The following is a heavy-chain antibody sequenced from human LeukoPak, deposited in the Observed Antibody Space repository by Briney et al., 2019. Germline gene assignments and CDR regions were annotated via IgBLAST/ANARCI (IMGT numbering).Heavy chain of an antibody. V-gene: IGHV3-53*01. CDR3: ARVKAAAGPFDY. D-gene: IGHD6-13*01. J-gene: IGHJ4*02. CDR2: IYCGGST. Sequence: GGSLLLSCAASGFTVSSNYMSWVRQPPGKGLEWVSVIYCGGSTYYADSVKGRFTNSRDNSKNTLYRQMNSLRAEDTAVYYCARVKAAAGPFDYWGQGTLVTVSS. CDR1: GFTVSSNY.